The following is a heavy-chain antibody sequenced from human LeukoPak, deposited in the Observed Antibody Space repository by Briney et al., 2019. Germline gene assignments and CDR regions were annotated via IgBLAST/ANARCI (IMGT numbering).Heavy chain of an antibody. CDR2: ISAYNGNT. Sequence: ASVKVSCKASGYTFTSYGISWVRQAPGQGLEWMGWISAYNGNTNHAQNLQGRVTMTTDTFTSTAYMELRSLRSDDTAVYYCARAQLSRYFDRGGMDVWGQGTTVTVSS. J-gene: IGHJ6*02. CDR3: ARAQLSRYFDRGGMDV. V-gene: IGHV1-18*01. D-gene: IGHD3-9*01. CDR1: GYTFTSYG.